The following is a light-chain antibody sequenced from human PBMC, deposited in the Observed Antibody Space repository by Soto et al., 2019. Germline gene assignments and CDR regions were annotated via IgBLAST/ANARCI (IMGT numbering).Light chain of an antibody. CDR3: QKFNTAPLT. V-gene: IGKV1-27*01. J-gene: IGKJ5*01. Sequence: DIQMTQSPSSLSASVGDRVTITCRASQDISDYLAWFQQKPGKVPKLLIYSAFTLQSGVPSRFSGSGSGTDFTLTISSLQPEDVATYFCQKFNTAPLTFGQGTRLEIK. CDR1: QDISDY. CDR2: SAF.